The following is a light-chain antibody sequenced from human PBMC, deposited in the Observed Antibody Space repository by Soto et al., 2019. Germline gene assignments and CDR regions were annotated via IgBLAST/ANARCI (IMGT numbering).Light chain of an antibody. CDR2: AAS. CDR1: QSISNS. Sequence: DIQMTQSPSSLSASVGDRVTITCRASQSISNSLNWYQQKTGTAPKLLIYAASRLQSGVPSRFSGSGSGTDFTLSISRLQPDDFATYYCQQSYSTRWTFGQGTKVEIK. J-gene: IGKJ1*01. CDR3: QQSYSTRWT. V-gene: IGKV1-39*01.